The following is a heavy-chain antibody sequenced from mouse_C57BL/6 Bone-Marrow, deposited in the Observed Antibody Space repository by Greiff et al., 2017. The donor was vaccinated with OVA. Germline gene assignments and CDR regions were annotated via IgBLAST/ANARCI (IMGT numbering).Heavy chain of an antibody. J-gene: IGHJ3*01. V-gene: IGHV5-9*01. CDR2: ISGGGGNT. Sequence: EVMLVESGGGLVKPGGSLKLSCAASGFTFSSYTMSWVRQTPEKRLEWVATISGGGGNTYYPDSVKGRFTISRDNAKNTLYLQMSSLRSEDTALYYCAREAAGTLFAYWGQGTLVTVSA. CDR3: AREAAGTLFAY. CDR1: GFTFSSYT. D-gene: IGHD4-1*01.